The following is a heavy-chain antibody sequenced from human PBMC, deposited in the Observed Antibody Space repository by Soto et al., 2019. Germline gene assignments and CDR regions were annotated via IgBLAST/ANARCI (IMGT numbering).Heavy chain of an antibody. Sequence: EGQLVESGGGLVKPGGSLRLSCAASGFAFQTYTMEWLRQPPGKGLEWVSSITISGNYIYYADSVMGRFTISRDNGRNSVYLQMNSLRAEDTAVYYCAKVGVLRTNFRWFDLWGQGTLVTVSS. D-gene: IGHD2-8*01. J-gene: IGHJ5*02. CDR2: ITISGNYI. V-gene: IGHV3-21*01. CDR3: AKVGVLRTNFRWFDL. CDR1: GFAFQTYT.